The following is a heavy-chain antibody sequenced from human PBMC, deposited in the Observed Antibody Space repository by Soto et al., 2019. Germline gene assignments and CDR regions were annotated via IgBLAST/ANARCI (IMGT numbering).Heavy chain of an antibody. J-gene: IGHJ4*02. CDR2: ISSTGYTK. CDR3: ARGSSVDY. V-gene: IGHV3-48*02. CDR1: GFTFTDYA. Sequence: EEQLVESGGDLVQPGGSLRLSCAASGFTFTDYAMNWVLQAPGQGLEWISYISSTGYTKYYADSVKGRFTISRDSATNSVYLQMSSLRDEDTAVYYCARGSSVDYGGQGTLVTVSS.